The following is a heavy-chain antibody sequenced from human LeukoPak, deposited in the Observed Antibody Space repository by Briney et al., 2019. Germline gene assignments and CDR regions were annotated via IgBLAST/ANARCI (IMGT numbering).Heavy chain of an antibody. Sequence: SETLSLTCTVSGGSISNNNWWSWVRQPPGKGLEWIGEVSHSGYTNYNPSLRSRVTISVDKSKNQFSLKLSSVTAADTAVYYCAVVGDNDVYDIWGQGTVVTVSP. V-gene: IGHV4-4*02. CDR2: VSHSGYT. CDR1: GGSISNNNW. D-gene: IGHD2-15*01. J-gene: IGHJ3*02. CDR3: AVVGDNDVYDI.